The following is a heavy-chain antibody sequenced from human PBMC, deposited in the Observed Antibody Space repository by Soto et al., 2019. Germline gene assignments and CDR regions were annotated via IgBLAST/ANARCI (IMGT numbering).Heavy chain of an antibody. Sequence: ASVKVSCKASGYTYISYSMHWVRQAPGQRLEWMGWINVGNGNTKYSQNLQGRVTLTTDTSTSTAYMELRSLRSDDTAVYYCARWVPPNDYWGQGTLVTVSS. CDR2: INVGNGNT. CDR1: GYTYISYS. V-gene: IGHV1-3*01. CDR3: ARWVPPNDY. J-gene: IGHJ4*02.